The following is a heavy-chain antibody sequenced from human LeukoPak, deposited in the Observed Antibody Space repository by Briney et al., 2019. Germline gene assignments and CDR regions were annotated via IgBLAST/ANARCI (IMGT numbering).Heavy chain of an antibody. Sequence: ASVKVSCKASGYTFTSYYMHWVRQAPGQGLEWMGIINPSGGSTSYAQKFQGRVTMTRDTSTSTVYMELSSLGSEDTAVYYCAREIATTAAAGYGMDVWRQGTTVTVSS. J-gene: IGHJ6*02. CDR2: INPSGGST. CDR3: AREIATTAAAGYGMDV. D-gene: IGHD6-13*01. V-gene: IGHV1-46*01. CDR1: GYTFTSYY.